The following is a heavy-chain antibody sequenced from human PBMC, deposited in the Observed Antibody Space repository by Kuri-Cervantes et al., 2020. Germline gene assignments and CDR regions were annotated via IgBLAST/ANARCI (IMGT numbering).Heavy chain of an antibody. J-gene: IGHJ6*02. CDR3: AKDRRSENYYYYGMDV. V-gene: IGHV3-23*01. CDR1: GFTFSSYA. Sequence: LSLTCAASGFTFSSYAMSWVRQAPGKGLEWVSAISGSGGSTYYADSVTGRFTISRDNSKNTLYLQMNSLRAEDTAVYYCAKDRRSENYYYYGMDVWGQGTTVTVSS. D-gene: IGHD5-24*01. CDR2: ISGSGGST.